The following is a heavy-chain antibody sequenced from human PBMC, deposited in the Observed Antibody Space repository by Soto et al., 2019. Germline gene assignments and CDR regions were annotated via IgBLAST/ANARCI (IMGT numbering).Heavy chain of an antibody. CDR1: GYTFTGYY. Sequence: ASVKVSCKASGYTFTGYYMHWVRQAPGQGLEWVGWINPNSGGTNYAQKFQGWVTMTRDTSISTAYMELSRLRSDDTAVYYCAIGYCSGGSCYSYYYYYMDVWGKGTTVTVSS. D-gene: IGHD2-15*01. J-gene: IGHJ6*03. CDR2: INPNSGGT. V-gene: IGHV1-2*04. CDR3: AIGYCSGGSCYSYYYYYMDV.